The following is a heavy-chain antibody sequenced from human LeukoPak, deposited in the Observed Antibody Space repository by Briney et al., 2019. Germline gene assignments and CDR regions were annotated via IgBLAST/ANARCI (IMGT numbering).Heavy chain of an antibody. D-gene: IGHD3-3*01. V-gene: IGHV3-11*04. J-gene: IGHJ6*02. CDR1: AFTFSDYY. CDR3: AREVTIFRTRVTRPHPSGSDV. CDR2: ISGSGSTT. Sequence: KAGGSLRLSCAASAFTFSDYYMNWIRQAPGKGLEWVSYISGSGSTTYYADSVRGRFTISRDNAKNSLYLQMNSLRAEDTAVYYCAREVTIFRTRVTRPHPSGSDVWGQGTTVTASS.